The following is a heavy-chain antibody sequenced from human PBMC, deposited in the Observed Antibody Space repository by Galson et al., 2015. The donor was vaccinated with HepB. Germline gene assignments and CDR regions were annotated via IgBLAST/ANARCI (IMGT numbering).Heavy chain of an antibody. Sequence: SLRLSCATSGFDFSSYAMTWVRQAPGKGLEWVSAISGTSSTIYYRDSVKGRFTISRDNANNLLYLQMNSLRAEDTAVYYCAGEGLGYCGTSGCLRDFVHYWSQGTLVTVSS. CDR1: GFDFSSYA. D-gene: IGHD2-2*01. CDR2: ISGTSSTI. V-gene: IGHV3-48*01. J-gene: IGHJ4*02. CDR3: AGEGLGYCGTSGCLRDFVHY.